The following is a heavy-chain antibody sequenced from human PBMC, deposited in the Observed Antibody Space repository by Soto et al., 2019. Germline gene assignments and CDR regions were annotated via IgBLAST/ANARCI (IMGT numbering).Heavy chain of an antibody. D-gene: IGHD2-8*01. CDR2: IYYSGST. CDR1: GGSISSSSYY. CDR3: ARLMEGHTRSYYYYYMDA. Sequence: PSETLSLTCTVSGGSISSSSYYWGWIRQPPGKGLEWIGSIYYSGSTYYNPSLKSRVTISVDTSKNQFSLKLSSVTAADTAVYYCARLMEGHTRSYYYYYMDAWGKGTTVTVSS. V-gene: IGHV4-39*01. J-gene: IGHJ6*03.